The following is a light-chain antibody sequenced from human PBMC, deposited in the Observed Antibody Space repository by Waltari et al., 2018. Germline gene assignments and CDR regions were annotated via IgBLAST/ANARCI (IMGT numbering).Light chain of an antibody. Sequence: QSVLTQPPSVSAAPGQRVTISCSGVRSNLGTNYVSWYRQFPGTAPKLLIYENSERPSGIPGRFSGSKSGTSATLDITGLQAGDEADYYCGTWDSSLSGAVFGGGTHLTVL. V-gene: IGLV1-51*02. CDR1: RSNLGTNY. CDR2: ENS. CDR3: GTWDSSLSGAV. J-gene: IGLJ7*01.